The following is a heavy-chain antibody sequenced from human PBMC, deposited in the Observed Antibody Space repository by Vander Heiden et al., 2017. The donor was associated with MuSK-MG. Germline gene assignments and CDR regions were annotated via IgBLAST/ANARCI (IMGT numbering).Heavy chain of an antibody. Sequence: QVQLQESGPGLVKPSETLSLTCSVPGASISNHYWSWIRLPAGKGLEWIGRIYSSRTTSFNPSLKSRVTMSVDTSKNQFSLKLSSVTAADTAVYYCARGPAGDASDIWGQGTMVTVSS. J-gene: IGHJ3*02. V-gene: IGHV4-4*07. D-gene: IGHD3-10*01. CDR3: ARGPAGDASDI. CDR1: GASISNHY. CDR2: IYSSRTT.